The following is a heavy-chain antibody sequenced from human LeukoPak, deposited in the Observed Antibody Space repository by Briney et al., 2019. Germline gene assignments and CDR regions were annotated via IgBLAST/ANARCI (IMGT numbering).Heavy chain of an antibody. D-gene: IGHD5-12*01. J-gene: IGHJ6*03. V-gene: IGHV4-4*07. CDR3: ARDEWLPRGYYYMDV. Sequence: PSETLSLTCSVSGGSIRETYWSWIRQPAGKGLEWIGRIYTTGSTNYNPSLKSRLTMSVDTSKKQFSLTLSSVTAADTAVYYCARDEWLPRGYYYMDVWGKGTTATVSS. CDR2: IYTTGST. CDR1: GGSIRETY.